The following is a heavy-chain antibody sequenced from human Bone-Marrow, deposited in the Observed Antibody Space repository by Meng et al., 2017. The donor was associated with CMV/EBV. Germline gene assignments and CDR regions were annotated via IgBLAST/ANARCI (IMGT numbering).Heavy chain of an antibody. J-gene: IGHJ5*01. V-gene: IGHV3-23*01. CDR2: VSVGGGNT. CDR3: AKQGDQSLLFSGLDS. CDR1: GFNFGSYT. Sequence: SGFNFGSYTMTWVRQAPGKGLEWVSSVSVGGGNTYYADSVGGRFTISRDNSKNSLYLQMNSLRVEDTAVYYCAKQGDQSLLFSGLDSWGRGTLVTVSS. D-gene: IGHD2-21*02.